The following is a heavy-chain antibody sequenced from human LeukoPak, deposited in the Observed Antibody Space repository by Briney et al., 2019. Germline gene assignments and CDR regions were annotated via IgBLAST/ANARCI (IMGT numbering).Heavy chain of an antibody. D-gene: IGHD3-3*01. Sequence: GGSLRLSCTASGFTFNRYAMSWVRQAPGKGLKWVSAISGSADATYYADSVKGRFTISRDNSKNTLYLQMNSLRAEDTAVYYCARVRSSITIFGVASAFDIWGQGTMVTVSS. CDR3: ARVRSSITIFGVASAFDI. J-gene: IGHJ3*02. CDR2: ISGSADAT. V-gene: IGHV3-23*01. CDR1: GFTFNRYA.